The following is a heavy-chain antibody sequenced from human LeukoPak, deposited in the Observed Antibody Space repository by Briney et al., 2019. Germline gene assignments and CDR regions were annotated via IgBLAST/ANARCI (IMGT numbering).Heavy chain of an antibody. CDR3: ARGARLWFGELYRDHNWFDP. V-gene: IGHV4-34*01. CDR1: GGSFSGYY. Sequence: SETLSLTCAVYGGSFSGYYWSWLRQPPGKGLEWIGEINHSGSTNYNPSLKSRVTISVDTSKNQFSLKLSSVTAADTAVYYCARGARLWFGELYRDHNWFDPWGQGTLVTVSS. CDR2: INHSGST. J-gene: IGHJ5*02. D-gene: IGHD3-10*01.